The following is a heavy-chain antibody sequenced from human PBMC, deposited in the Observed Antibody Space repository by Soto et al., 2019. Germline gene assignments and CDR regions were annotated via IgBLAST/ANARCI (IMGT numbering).Heavy chain of an antibody. V-gene: IGHV1-18*01. D-gene: IGHD2-15*01. CDR3: ARDTRGGGAYGLDV. CDR1: GYTFDRYG. J-gene: IGHJ6*02. CDR2: ISGDTGKT. Sequence: QLQLMQSGAEVKKPGASVTVSCQASGYTFDRYGISWVRQAPGQGLEWLGWISGDTGKTSEAHKFGGRFAMTMDAATSKASMQLRSLTSDDTAVYYCARDTRGGGAYGLDVWCQGTTVIVSS.